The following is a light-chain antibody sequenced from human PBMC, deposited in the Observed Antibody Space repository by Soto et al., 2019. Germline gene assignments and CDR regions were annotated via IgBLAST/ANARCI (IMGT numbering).Light chain of an antibody. V-gene: IGKV3-11*01. CDR3: QQRSNWPRIT. CDR1: QSFRGL. CDR2: DAY. Sequence: EVVLTQSPVTLSLSPGERATLSCRASQSFRGLLAWYQQKPGQAPRLLIYDAYNRATGIPPRFSGSGSGTDFTLTISSLEPEDFAVYYCQQRSNWPRITFGQGTRLEIK. J-gene: IGKJ5*01.